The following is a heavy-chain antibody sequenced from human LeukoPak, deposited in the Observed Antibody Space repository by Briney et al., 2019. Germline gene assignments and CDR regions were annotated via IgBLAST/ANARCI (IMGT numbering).Heavy chain of an antibody. CDR3: ARDVPSGIFDY. CDR1: GGSISSGGYY. J-gene: IGHJ4*02. CDR2: IYYSGST. V-gene: IGHV4-31*03. Sequence: SQTLSLTCTVSGGSISSGGYYWSWIRQHPGKGLEWIGYIYYSGSTYYNPSLKSRVTISVDTSKNQFSLKLTPVTAADTAVYYCARDVPSGIFDYWGQGALVTVSS. D-gene: IGHD1-26*01.